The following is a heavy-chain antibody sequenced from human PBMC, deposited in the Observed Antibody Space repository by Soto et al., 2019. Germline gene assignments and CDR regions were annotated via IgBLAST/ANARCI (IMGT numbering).Heavy chain of an antibody. CDR1: GFTFSSYA. V-gene: IGHV3-30-3*01. J-gene: IGHJ5*02. Sequence: QVQLVESGGGVVQPGRSQRLSCAASGFTFSSYAMHWVRQAPGKGLEWVAVISFDGNNEYYADSVKGRFTISRDSSKNTLYLQVNSLRVEDTAVYYCARDGRCGGGSCYSSGWFDPWGQGTLVTVAS. CDR3: ARDGRCGGGSCYSSGWFDP. D-gene: IGHD2-15*01. CDR2: ISFDGNNE.